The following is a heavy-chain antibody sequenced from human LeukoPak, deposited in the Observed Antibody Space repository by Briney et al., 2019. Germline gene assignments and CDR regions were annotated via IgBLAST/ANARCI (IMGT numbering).Heavy chain of an antibody. CDR2: IIPILGIA. Sequence: SVKVSCTASGGTFSSYAISWVRQAPGQGLEWMGRIIPILGIANYAQKFQGRVTITADKSTSTAYMELSSLRSEDTAVYYCARDTYLVGASDYWGQGTLVTVSS. D-gene: IGHD1-26*01. CDR1: GGTFSSYA. J-gene: IGHJ4*02. CDR3: ARDTYLVGASDY. V-gene: IGHV1-69*04.